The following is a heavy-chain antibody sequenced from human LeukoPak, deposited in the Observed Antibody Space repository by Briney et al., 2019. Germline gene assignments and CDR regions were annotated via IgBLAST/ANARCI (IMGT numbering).Heavy chain of an antibody. CDR1: GGSISSGDYY. CDR3: ASDYGGNPEYFQH. V-gene: IGHV4-30-4*01. J-gene: IGHJ1*01. D-gene: IGHD4-23*01. CDR2: IYYSEST. Sequence: SKTLSLTCTVSGGSISSGDYYWSWIRQPPGKGLVGIVYIYYSESTYYNPSLKRRVTISVDTSKNQFSLKLSSVTAADTAVYYCASDYGGNPEYFQHWGQGTLVTVSS.